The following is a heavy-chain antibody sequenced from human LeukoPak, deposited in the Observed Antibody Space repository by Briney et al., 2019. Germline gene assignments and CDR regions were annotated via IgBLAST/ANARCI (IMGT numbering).Heavy chain of an antibody. Sequence: SETLSLTCAVYGGSFSGYYWSWIRQPPGKGLEWIGEINHSGSTNYNPSLKSRVTISVDTSKNQFSLKLSSVTAADTAVYYCARRQYSSSWSRGRTTRQLDYWGQGTLVTVSS. CDR2: INHSGST. CDR3: ARRQYSSSWSRGRTTRQLDY. CDR1: GGSFSGYY. D-gene: IGHD6-13*01. V-gene: IGHV4-34*01. J-gene: IGHJ4*02.